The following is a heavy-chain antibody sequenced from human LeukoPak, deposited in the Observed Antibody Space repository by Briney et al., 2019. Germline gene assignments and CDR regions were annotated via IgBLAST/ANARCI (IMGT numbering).Heavy chain of an antibody. CDR3: AKDHDRYSSGYQLDY. V-gene: IGHV3-23*01. CDR2: VSGSGGST. Sequence: GGSLRLSCAASGFTFSNYAMSWVRQAPGKGLEWVSPVSGSGGSTYYADSVKGRFTISRDNSKNTLYLQMNNLRAEDTAVYYCAKDHDRYSSGYQLDYWGQGTLVTVSS. D-gene: IGHD3-22*01. CDR1: GFTFSNYA. J-gene: IGHJ4*02.